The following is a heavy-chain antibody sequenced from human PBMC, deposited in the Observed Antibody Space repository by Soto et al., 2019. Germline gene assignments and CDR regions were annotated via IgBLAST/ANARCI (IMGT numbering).Heavy chain of an antibody. V-gene: IGHV1-69*02. J-gene: IGHJ3*02. CDR1: FGTFSSYT. CDR3: ARSGTLADRGGEAFDI. D-gene: IGHD3-3*02. Sequence: QVQLVQSGAEVKKPGSSVKVSCKASFGTFSSYTISWVRQAPGQGLEWMGRIIPILGIANYAQKFQGRVTITADNSTSAAYMELSSLRSEDTAVYYCARSGTLADRGGEAFDIWGQGTMVTVSS. CDR2: IIPILGIA.